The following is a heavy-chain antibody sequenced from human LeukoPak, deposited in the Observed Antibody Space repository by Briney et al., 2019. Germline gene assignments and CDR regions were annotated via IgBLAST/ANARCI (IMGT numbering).Heavy chain of an antibody. CDR3: TTEDYYGSGEADY. V-gene: IGHV3-15*01. CDR2: IKSKTDGGAT. CDR1: GFTFSNAW. Sequence: PGGSLRLSCAASGFTFSNAWMSWVRQAPGKGLEWVGRIKSKTDGGATDYAAPVKGRFTISRDDSKNTLYLQMNSLKTEDTAVYYCTTEDYYGSGEADYWGQGTLVTVSS. J-gene: IGHJ4*02. D-gene: IGHD3-10*01.